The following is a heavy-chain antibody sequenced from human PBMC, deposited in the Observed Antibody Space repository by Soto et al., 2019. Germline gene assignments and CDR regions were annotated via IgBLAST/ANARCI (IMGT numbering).Heavy chain of an antibody. CDR3: AKGAVASPDYYYYGMEV. J-gene: IGHJ6*01. D-gene: IGHD6-19*01. V-gene: IGHV3-23*01. Sequence: VGSLRLSCASSVFTFSSYAMSWVRHSPGKWLEWVSAISGSGGSTYYADSVKGRFTISRDNSKNTLYLQMNSLRAEDTAVYYCAKGAVASPDYYYYGMEVWGQGTTVTVSS. CDR1: VFTFSSYA. CDR2: ISGSGGST.